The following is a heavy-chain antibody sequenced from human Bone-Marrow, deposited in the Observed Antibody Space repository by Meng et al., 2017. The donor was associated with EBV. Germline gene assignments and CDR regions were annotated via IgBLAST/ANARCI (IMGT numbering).Heavy chain of an antibody. CDR3: ASSDCSSTSCYPRY. Sequence: QPQLKDSGSGLVKPYQTLSLTCAVSGGSISSGGYSWSWIRQPPGKGLEWIGYIYHSGSTYYNPSLKSRVTISVDRSKNQFSLKLSSVTAADTAVYYCASSDCSSTSCYPRYWGQGTLVTVSS. CDR2: IYHSGST. D-gene: IGHD2-2*01. J-gene: IGHJ4*02. V-gene: IGHV4-30-2*01. CDR1: GGSISSGGYS.